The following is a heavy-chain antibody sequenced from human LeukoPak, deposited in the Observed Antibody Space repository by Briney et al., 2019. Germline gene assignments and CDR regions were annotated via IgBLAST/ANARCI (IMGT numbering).Heavy chain of an antibody. CDR3: ARDAATVTTRGVGDAFDI. J-gene: IGHJ3*02. V-gene: IGHV3-66*01. CDR2: IYSGGST. D-gene: IGHD4-17*01. Sequence: GGSLRLSCAASGFTVSSNYMSWVRQAPGKGLEWVSVIYSGGSTYYADSVKGRFTISRDNSKNTLYLQMNSLRAEDTAVYYCARDAATVTTRGVGDAFDIWGQATMVTVSS. CDR1: GFTVSSNY.